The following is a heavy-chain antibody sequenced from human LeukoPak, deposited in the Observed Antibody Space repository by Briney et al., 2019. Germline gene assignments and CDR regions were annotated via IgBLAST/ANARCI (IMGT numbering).Heavy chain of an antibody. V-gene: IGHV3-20*04. CDR2: INWNGGST. J-gene: IGHJ6*03. CDR1: GFTFDDYG. D-gene: IGHD3-10*01. CDR3: ARASVGKDSGSYRLKYYYYYMDV. Sequence: GGSLRLSCAASGFTFDDYGMSWVRQAPGKGLEWVSGINWNGGSTGYADSVKGRFTISRDNAKNSLYLQMNSLRAEDTALYYCARASVGKDSGSYRLKYYYYYMDVWGKGTTVTVSS.